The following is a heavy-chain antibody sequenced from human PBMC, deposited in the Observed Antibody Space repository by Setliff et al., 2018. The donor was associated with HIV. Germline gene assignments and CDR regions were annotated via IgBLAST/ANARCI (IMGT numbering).Heavy chain of an antibody. CDR1: GGSFGVYR. CDR2: IDSSGTT. D-gene: IGHD3-10*01. J-gene: IGHJ5*02. Sequence: PSETLSLTCTISGGSFGVYRWSWIRQSAGRGLEWIGRIDSSGTTDYKPSLKGRVAISVDTSRNQFSLRVTSVTAADTVVYFCARDRHSSGLGSYGPWGPGILVTAPQ. CDR3: ARDRHSSGLGSYGP. V-gene: IGHV4-4*07.